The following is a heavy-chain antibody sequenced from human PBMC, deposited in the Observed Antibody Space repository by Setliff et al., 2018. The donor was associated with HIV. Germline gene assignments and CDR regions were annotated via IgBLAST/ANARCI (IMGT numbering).Heavy chain of an antibody. D-gene: IGHD4-17*01. J-gene: IGHJ6*03. CDR3: AREIRAGDYPPYNYYFYMDV. CDR1: GFTFSSYS. Sequence: GGSLRLSCAASGFTFSSYSMRWVRQAPGKGLEWVAVIWYDGSNKYYADSVKGRFTISRDNSKNTLYLQMNSLRAEDTAVYYCAREIRAGDYPPYNYYFYMDVWGKGTTVTVSS. CDR2: IWYDGSNK. V-gene: IGHV3-33*01.